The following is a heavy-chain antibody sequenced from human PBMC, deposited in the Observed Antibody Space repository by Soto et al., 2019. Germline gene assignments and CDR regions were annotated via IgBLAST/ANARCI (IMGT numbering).Heavy chain of an antibody. CDR1: GFTFSSYS. V-gene: IGHV3-48*02. CDR2: ISSSSSTI. D-gene: IGHD3-3*01. J-gene: IGHJ5*02. CDR3: ARDSVIFGVVPNWFDP. Sequence: PGGSLRLSCADSGFTFSSYSMNWVRQAPGKGLEWVSYISSSSSTIYYADSVKGRFTISRDNAKNSLYLQMNSLRDEDTAVYYCARDSVIFGVVPNWFDPWGQGTLVTVSS.